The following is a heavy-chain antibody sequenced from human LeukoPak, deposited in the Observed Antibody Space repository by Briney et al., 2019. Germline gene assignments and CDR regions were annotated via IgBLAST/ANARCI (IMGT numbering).Heavy chain of an antibody. J-gene: IGHJ6*02. Sequence: PSETLSLTCTVSGGSISSYYWSWIRQPPGKGLEWIGYIYYSGSTNYNPSLKSRVTISADTSKNQFSLKLSSVTAADTAVYYCARAEGEYGDYNYYYYYGMDVWGQGTTVTVSS. CDR3: ARAEGEYGDYNYYYYYGMDV. D-gene: IGHD4-17*01. CDR1: GGSISSYY. CDR2: IYYSGST. V-gene: IGHV4-59*01.